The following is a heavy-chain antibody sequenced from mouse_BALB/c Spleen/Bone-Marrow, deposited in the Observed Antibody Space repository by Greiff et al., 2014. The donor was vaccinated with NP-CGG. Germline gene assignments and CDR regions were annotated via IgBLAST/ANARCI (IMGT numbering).Heavy chain of an antibody. Sequence: QVHVKQSGPELVKPGASVRISCKASGYTFTSYYIHWVKQRPGQGLEWIGWIYPGNVNTKYNEKFKGKATLTADKSSSTAYMQLSSLTSEDSAVYCCARGNGGAWFAYWGQGTLVTVSA. V-gene: IGHV1S56*01. J-gene: IGHJ3*01. CDR2: IYPGNVNT. CDR3: ARGNGGAWFAY. CDR1: GYTFTSYY.